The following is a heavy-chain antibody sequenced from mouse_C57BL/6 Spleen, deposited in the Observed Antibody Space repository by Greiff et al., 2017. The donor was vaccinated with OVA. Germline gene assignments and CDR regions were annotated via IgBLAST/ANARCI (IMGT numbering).Heavy chain of an antibody. CDR1: GYTFTSYW. D-gene: IGHD1-1*01. CDR2: IDPSDSYT. Sequence: VQLQQSGAELVKPGASVKLSCKASGYTFTSYWMQWVKQRPGQGLEWIGEIDPSDSYTNYNQKFKGKATLTVDTSSSTAYMQLSSLTSEDSAVYYCARRGSSRGFAYWGQGTLVTVSA. CDR3: ARRGSSRGFAY. J-gene: IGHJ3*01. V-gene: IGHV1-50*01.